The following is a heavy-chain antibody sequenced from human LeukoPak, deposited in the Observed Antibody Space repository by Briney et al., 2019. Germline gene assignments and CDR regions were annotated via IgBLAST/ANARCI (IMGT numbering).Heavy chain of an antibody. CDR3: IKDAAYSSSWFGYFDY. V-gene: IGHV3-7*03. CDR2: IKQDGSEK. J-gene: IGHJ4*02. D-gene: IGHD6-13*01. CDR1: GFTFSSYW. Sequence: GGSLRLSCAASGFTFSSYWMSWVRQAPGKGLEWVANIKQDGSEKYYVDSVKGRFTISRDNSKNSLFLQMNSVTTEDTALYYCIKDAAYSSSWFGYFDYWGQGTLVTVSS.